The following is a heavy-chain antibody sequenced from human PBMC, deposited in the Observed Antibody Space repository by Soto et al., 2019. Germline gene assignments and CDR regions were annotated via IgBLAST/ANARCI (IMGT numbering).Heavy chain of an antibody. CDR2: ISYNGGNR. CDR3: ARGDREDTAVVVGVRPGEYGVDV. Sequence: ESGGGVVQPGRSLRLSCAASGFTFSNYAMHWVRQAPGKGLECVAVISYNGGNRFYRDYVKGRFTISRDNSKNTVHMQIDSVRYEDAAVYYCARGDREDTAVVVGVRPGEYGVDVWGQGTTVNVSS. J-gene: IGHJ6*02. D-gene: IGHD2-15*01. CDR1: GFTFSNYA. V-gene: IGHV3-30*04.